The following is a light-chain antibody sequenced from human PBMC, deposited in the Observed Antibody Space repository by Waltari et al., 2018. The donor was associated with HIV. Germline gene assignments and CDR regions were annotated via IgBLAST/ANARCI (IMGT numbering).Light chain of an antibody. CDR2: WAS. Sequence: DIVMTQSPDSLVVSLGERATINCKSSQSVLYSSNNKNYLAWYQQKPGQPPKRLIYWASTRECGVPERFSGSGSGTDFTLTISSLQAEDVAVYYCQQYYSTPWTFGQGTKVEIK. CDR3: QQYYSTPWT. V-gene: IGKV4-1*01. J-gene: IGKJ1*01. CDR1: QSVLYSSNNKNY.